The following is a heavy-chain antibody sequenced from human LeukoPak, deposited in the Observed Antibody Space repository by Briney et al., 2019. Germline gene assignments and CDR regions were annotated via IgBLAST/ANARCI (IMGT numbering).Heavy chain of an antibody. CDR2: IIPIFGTA. V-gene: IGHV1-69*05. J-gene: IGHJ1*01. Sequence: ASVKVSCKASGGTFSGYAISWVRQAPGQGLEWMGGIIPIFGTANYAQKFQGRVTITTDESTSTAYMELSSLRSEDTAVYYCARVSPPYSNYGGEYFQHWGQGTLVTVSS. CDR1: GGTFSGYA. CDR3: ARVSPPYSNYGGEYFQH. D-gene: IGHD4-11*01.